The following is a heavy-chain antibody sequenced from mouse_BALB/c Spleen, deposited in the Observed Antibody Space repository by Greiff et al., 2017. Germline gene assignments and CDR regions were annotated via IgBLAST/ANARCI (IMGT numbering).Heavy chain of an antibody. CDR1: GFTFSSYG. CDR3: ARLGGYAMDY. V-gene: IGHV5-6*01. D-gene: IGHD3-3*01. CDR2: ISSGGSYT. J-gene: IGHJ4*01. Sequence: EVHLVESGGDLVKPGGSLKLSCAASGFTFSSYGMSWVRQTPDKRLEWVATISSGGSYTYYPDSVKGRFTISRDNAKNTLYLQMSSLKSEDTAMYYCARLGGYAMDYWGQGTSVTVSS.